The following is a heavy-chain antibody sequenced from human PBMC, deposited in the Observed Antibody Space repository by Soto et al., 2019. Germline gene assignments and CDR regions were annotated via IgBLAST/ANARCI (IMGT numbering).Heavy chain of an antibody. CDR3: ASLGWSKLPARPGY. V-gene: IGHV4-34*01. D-gene: IGHD2-8*02. CDR2: TNHSGST. J-gene: IGHJ4*02. Sequence: SETLSLTCDVYGGSFSGYYWSWIRQPPGKGLEWIGETNHSGSTNYNPSLKSRVTISVDTSKNQFSLKLSSVTAADTAVYYCASLGWSKLPARPGYWGQGTLVTVSP. CDR1: GGSFSGYY.